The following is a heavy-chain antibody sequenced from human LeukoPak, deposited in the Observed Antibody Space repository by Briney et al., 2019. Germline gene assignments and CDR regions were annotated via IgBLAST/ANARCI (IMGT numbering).Heavy chain of an antibody. J-gene: IGHJ4*02. D-gene: IGHD5-24*01. Sequence: SETLSLTCTVSGGSISNSSYYWGWIRQPPGKGLEGIGSIYYSGSTYYNPSLKSRVTISVDTSKNQFSLRLSSVTAADTAVYYCARDELEMATMDYWGQGTLVTVSS. CDR3: ARDELEMATMDY. CDR1: GGSISNSSYY. CDR2: IYYSGST. V-gene: IGHV4-39*07.